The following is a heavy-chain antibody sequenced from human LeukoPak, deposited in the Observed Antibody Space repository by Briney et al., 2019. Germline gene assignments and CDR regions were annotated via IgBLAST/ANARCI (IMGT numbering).Heavy chain of an antibody. D-gene: IGHD3-16*01. CDR2: MIGDGTTT. J-gene: IGHJ4*02. CDR1: GFTFSTYW. CDR3: ARGNRGSYDY. V-gene: IGHV3-74*01. Sequence: PGGSLRLSCAASGFTFSTYWMCWVRQAPGKGLVWVSLMIGDGTTTSYADSVKGRFTISRDNAKSTLYLEMNSLRAEDTAVYYCARGNRGSYDYWGQGTLVTVSS.